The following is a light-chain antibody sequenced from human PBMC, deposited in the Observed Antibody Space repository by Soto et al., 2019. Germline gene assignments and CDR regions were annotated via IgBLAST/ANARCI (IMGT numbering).Light chain of an antibody. CDR3: SSFTTSDTWV. J-gene: IGLJ3*02. V-gene: IGLV2-14*01. CDR1: SSDVGGYNY. CDR2: EVT. Sequence: QSVLTQPASVSGSPGQSITISCTGTSSDVGGYNYVSWYQQHPGKAPKLLIYEVTNRPSGVPDRFSGSRSGDTASLTISGLQAEDDADYYCSSFTTSDTWVLGGGTKLTVL.